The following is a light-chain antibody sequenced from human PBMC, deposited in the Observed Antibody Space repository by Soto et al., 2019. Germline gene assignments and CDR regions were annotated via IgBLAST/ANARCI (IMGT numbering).Light chain of an antibody. CDR1: SSDVGGYNY. Sequence: QSVLTQPASVSGSPGQSITISCTGTSSDVGGYNYVSWYQQHPGKAPKLMIYDVSNRPSGVSNRFSGSKSGNTASLTISGLRAEDEADSYCSSYTSRSTLVFGTGTRSQS. CDR3: SSYTSRSTLV. V-gene: IGLV2-14*01. CDR2: DVS. J-gene: IGLJ1*01.